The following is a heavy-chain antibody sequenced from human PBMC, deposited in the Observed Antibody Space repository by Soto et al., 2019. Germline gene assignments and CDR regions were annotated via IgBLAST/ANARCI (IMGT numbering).Heavy chain of an antibody. Sequence: ASVKVSCKASGYTFTSYYMHWVRQAPGQGLEWMGIINPSGGSTSYAQKFQGRVTMTRDTSTSTAYMELSSLRSEDTAVYYCARDLGGTTAEGAFDIWGQGTMVTVSS. CDR2: INPSGGST. CDR3: ARDLGGTTAEGAFDI. J-gene: IGHJ3*02. V-gene: IGHV1-46*01. CDR1: GYTFTSYY. D-gene: IGHD2-15*01.